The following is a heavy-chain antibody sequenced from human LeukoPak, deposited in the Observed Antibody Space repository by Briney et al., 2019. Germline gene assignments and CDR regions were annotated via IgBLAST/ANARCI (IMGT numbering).Heavy chain of an antibody. V-gene: IGHV4-39*01. Sequence: PSETLSLTCTVSGGSISSSSHYWGWIRQPPGKGLEWIGSICYSGSTYYNPSLKSRVTISVDTSKNQFSLKLSSVTAADTAVYYCARHLGNYDSRTGKLDYWGQGTLVTVSS. CDR1: GGSISSSSHY. CDR3: ARHLGNYDSRTGKLDY. CDR2: ICYSGST. D-gene: IGHD3-22*01. J-gene: IGHJ4*02.